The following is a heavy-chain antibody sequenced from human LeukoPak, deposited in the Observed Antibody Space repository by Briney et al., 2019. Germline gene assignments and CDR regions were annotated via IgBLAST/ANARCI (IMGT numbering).Heavy chain of an antibody. CDR2: INPNSDVT. J-gene: IGHJ5*02. V-gene: IGHV1-2*06. D-gene: IGHD1-26*01. CDR1: GYIFTGYY. Sequence: ASVKVSCKASGYIFTGYYIQWVRQAPGQGLEWMGRINPNSDVTNYTQKFQGRVTMTSDTSISTAYMELSRLRSDDTAVYYCARGLVGATTSGWFDPWGQGTLVTVSP. CDR3: ARGLVGATTSGWFDP.